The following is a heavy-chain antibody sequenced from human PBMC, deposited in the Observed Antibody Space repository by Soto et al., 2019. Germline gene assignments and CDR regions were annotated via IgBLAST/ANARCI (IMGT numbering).Heavy chain of an antibody. D-gene: IGHD1-7*01. CDR1: GFTVSSNY. J-gene: IGHJ6*02. CDR2: IYSGGST. Sequence: EVQLVESGGGLVQPGGSLRLSCAASGFTVSSNYMSWVRQAPGKGLEWVSVIYSGGSTYYADSVKGRFTISRDNSKNTLYLQMNSLRAEDTAVYYCARAPKDLGTAHILPGGMDVWGQGTTFTVSS. CDR3: ARAPKDLGTAHILPGGMDV. V-gene: IGHV3-66*01.